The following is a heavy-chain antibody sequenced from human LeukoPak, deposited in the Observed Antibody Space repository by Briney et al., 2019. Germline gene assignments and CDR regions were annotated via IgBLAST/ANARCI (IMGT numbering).Heavy chain of an antibody. V-gene: IGHV3-23*01. CDR1: GFTFTSYS. Sequence: PGGSLRLSCAASGFTFTSYSMNWVRQAPGKGLEWVSTISGGGGSTYYADSVKGRFTISRDNSKNTVYLQMSGLRPEDTAVYYCARAPGGRSWYYFDYWGQGTLVTVSS. J-gene: IGHJ4*02. CDR3: ARAPGGRSWYYFDY. D-gene: IGHD6-13*01. CDR2: ISGGGGST.